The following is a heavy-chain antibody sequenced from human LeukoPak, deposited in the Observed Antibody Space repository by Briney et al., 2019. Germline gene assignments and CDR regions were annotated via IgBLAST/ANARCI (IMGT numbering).Heavy chain of an antibody. Sequence: GRTLSLSCAVSRLTFSSFGMHGVREAPGKGLEGVAVISYDGSNKYYTDSAKGRFAISRDNSKNPLSLQMTTLRAEDTAVYYCANGGRSIAARIPFDYWGQGTLVTVSS. J-gene: IGHJ4*02. CDR1: RLTFSSFG. V-gene: IGHV3-30*18. CDR3: ANGGRSIAARIPFDY. D-gene: IGHD6-6*01. CDR2: ISYDGSNK.